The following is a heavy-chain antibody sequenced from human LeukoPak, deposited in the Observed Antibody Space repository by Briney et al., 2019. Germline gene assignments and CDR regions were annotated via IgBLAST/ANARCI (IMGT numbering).Heavy chain of an antibody. CDR1: GFPFSSYA. Sequence: GGSLRLSCAASGFPFSSYAMSWVRQPPGKGLECISTISDSFRITDDADSVKGRFTISRGNSKNTLYLQMNTLRAEDTAVYYCAKRHGDYFDYWDQGTLVTVSS. D-gene: IGHD4-17*01. V-gene: IGHV3-23*01. CDR2: ISDSFRIT. CDR3: AKRHGDYFDY. J-gene: IGHJ4*02.